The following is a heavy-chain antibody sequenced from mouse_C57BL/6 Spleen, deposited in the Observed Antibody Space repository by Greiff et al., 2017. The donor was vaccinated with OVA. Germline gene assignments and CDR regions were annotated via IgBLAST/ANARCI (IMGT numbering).Heavy chain of an antibody. V-gene: IGHV2-2*01. CDR3: ASPTGTGYFDV. J-gene: IGHJ1*03. D-gene: IGHD4-1*01. CDR1: GYSFTSYG. Sequence: QVQLKESGPGLVQPSQSLSITCKVSGYSFTSYGVHWVRQSPGKGLEWLGVIWSGGSTDYNAAYISRLSICKDNSKSQIVFKMHSLQADDTAIYYCASPTGTGYFDVWGTGTTVTVSS. CDR2: IWSGGST.